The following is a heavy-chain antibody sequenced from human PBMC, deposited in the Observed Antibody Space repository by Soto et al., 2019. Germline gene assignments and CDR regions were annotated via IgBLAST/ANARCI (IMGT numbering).Heavy chain of an antibody. CDR2: IYHSGST. J-gene: IGHJ4*02. D-gene: IGHD2-21*01. CDR1: GGSISSGGYS. Sequence: PSETLSLTCAVSGGSISSGGYSWSWIRQPPGKGLEWIGYIYHSGSTYYNPSLKSRVTISVDRSKNQFSLKLSSVTAADTAVYYCARAPTYSTDYFDYWGQGTLVTVSS. V-gene: IGHV4-30-2*01. CDR3: ARAPTYSTDYFDY.